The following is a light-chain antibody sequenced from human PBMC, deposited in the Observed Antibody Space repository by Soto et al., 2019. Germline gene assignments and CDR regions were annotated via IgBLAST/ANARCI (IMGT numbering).Light chain of an antibody. CDR1: SSNIGSNT. CDR2: SNN. J-gene: IGLJ3*02. CDR3: GAFDSSLNELCV. Sequence: QSVLTQPHSASGTPGQSVTISCSGSSSNIGSNTVNWYQQLPGTAPKLLIYSNNQRPSGVPERFSGSKSGTSASLAISGLQSEHASDNYGGAFDSSLNELCVFGGGTKLTVL. V-gene: IGLV1-44*01.